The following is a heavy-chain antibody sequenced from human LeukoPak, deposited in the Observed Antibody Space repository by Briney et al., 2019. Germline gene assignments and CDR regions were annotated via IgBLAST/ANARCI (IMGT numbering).Heavy chain of an antibody. J-gene: IGHJ4*02. CDR3: AKDRQWLDYYFDY. CDR2: IRYDGNNK. CDR1: GFTFSNYG. Sequence: PGGSLRLSCGASGFTFSNYGMLWVRQAPGKGLEWVAFIRYDGNNKLYADSMKGRFTISRDNSKNTLYLQMNSLRAEDTAVYYCAKDRQWLDYYFDYWGQGTLVTVSS. D-gene: IGHD6-19*01. V-gene: IGHV3-30*02.